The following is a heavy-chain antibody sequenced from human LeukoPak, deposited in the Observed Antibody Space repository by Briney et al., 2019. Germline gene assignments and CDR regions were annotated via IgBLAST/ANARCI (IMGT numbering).Heavy chain of an antibody. V-gene: IGHV3-30-3*01. D-gene: IGHD2-15*01. CDR2: ISYDGSNK. CDR1: GFTFSSYA. Sequence: GRSLRLSCAASGFTFSSYAMHWVRQAPGKGLEWVAVISYDGSNKYYADSVKGRFTISRDNSKNTQSLQMNSLRIEDTAVYYCARESCSGGSCTYDPFDIWGHGTMVTVST. CDR3: ARESCSGGSCTYDPFDI. J-gene: IGHJ3*02.